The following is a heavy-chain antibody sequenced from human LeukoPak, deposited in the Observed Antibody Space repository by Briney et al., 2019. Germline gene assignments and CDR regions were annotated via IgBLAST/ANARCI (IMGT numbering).Heavy chain of an antibody. D-gene: IGHD3-22*01. J-gene: IGHJ4*02. CDR3: ARESQDSSGYYGCNFDY. CDR2: INPSGGST. Sequence: ASVKVSCKASGYTFTGYYMHWVRQAPGQGLEWMGIINPSGGSTSYAQKFQGRVTMTRDMSTSTVYMELSSLRSEDTAVYYCARESQDSSGYYGCNFDYWGQGTLVTVSS. V-gene: IGHV1-46*01. CDR1: GYTFTGYY.